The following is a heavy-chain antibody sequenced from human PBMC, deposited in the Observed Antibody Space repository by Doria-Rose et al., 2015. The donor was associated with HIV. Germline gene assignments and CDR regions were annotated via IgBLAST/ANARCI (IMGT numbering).Heavy chain of an antibody. J-gene: IGHJ4*02. CDR2: IFSDDER. CDR1: GVSLSSPGMG. CDR3: ARIKSSRWYHKYYFDF. Sequence: QVQLVQSGPVLVKPTETLTLTCTVSGVSLSSPGMGVRWIRQPPGKALEWLANIFSDDERSYKTSLKSRLTISRGTSKSQVVLTMTDMDPVDTATYYCARIKSSRWYHKYYFDFWGQGTLVIVSA. V-gene: IGHV2-26*01. D-gene: IGHD6-13*01.